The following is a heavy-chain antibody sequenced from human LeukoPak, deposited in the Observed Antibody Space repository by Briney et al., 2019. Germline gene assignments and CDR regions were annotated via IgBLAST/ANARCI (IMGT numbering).Heavy chain of an antibody. V-gene: IGHV3-21*01. CDR3: ARDQAAGYYDFWSGYLKGYGMDV. D-gene: IGHD3-3*01. CDR2: ISSSSSYI. Sequence: PGGSLRLSCAASGFTFGSYSMSWVRQAPGKGLEWVSSISSSSSYIYYADSVKGRFTISRDNAKNSLYLQMNSLRAEDTAVYYCARDQAAGYYDFWSGYLKGYGMDVWGQGTTVTVSS. J-gene: IGHJ6*02. CDR1: GFTFGSYS.